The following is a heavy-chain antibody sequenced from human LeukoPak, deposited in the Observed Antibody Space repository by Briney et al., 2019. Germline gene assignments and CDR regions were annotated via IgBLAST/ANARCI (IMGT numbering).Heavy chain of an antibody. Sequence: ASVKVSCKASGDTFSSYAISWVRQAPGQGLEWMGRIIPIFGTANYAQKFQGRVTITADESTSTAYMELSSLRSEDTAVYYCARDSSSGYDYWGQGTLVTVSS. J-gene: IGHJ4*02. D-gene: IGHD3-22*01. CDR3: ARDSSSGYDY. V-gene: IGHV1-69*13. CDR2: IIPIFGTA. CDR1: GDTFSSYA.